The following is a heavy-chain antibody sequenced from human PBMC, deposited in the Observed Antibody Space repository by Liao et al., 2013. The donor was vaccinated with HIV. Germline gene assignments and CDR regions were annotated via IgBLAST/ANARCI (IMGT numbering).Heavy chain of an antibody. CDR1: GGSISDHY. CDR2: IYASGST. J-gene: IGHJ2*01. Sequence: QAQLQESGPGLVKPSETLSLTCSVSGGSISDHYWSWIRQPAGKGLEWIGRIYASGSTKYNPSLESRVTMSVDTSNNLFSLRLTSLTAADTAVYYCARGASATVPHYFFDLWGRGTLVTVSS. CDR3: ARGASATVPHYFFDL. V-gene: IGHV4-4*07. D-gene: IGHD2/OR15-2a*01.